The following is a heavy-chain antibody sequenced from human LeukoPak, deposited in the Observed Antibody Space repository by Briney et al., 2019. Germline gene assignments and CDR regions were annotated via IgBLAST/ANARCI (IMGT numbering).Heavy chain of an antibody. V-gene: IGHV3-21*01. Sequence: PGGSLRLSCAASGFTFSSYSLNWVRQAPGKGLEWVSSISSSSSYIYYADSVKGRFTISRDNAKNSLYLQMNSLRAEDTAVYYCAKGYCTNGVCYLDYWGKGTLVTVSS. CDR3: AKGYCTNGVCYLDY. J-gene: IGHJ4*02. CDR1: GFTFSSYS. D-gene: IGHD2-8*01. CDR2: ISSSSSYI.